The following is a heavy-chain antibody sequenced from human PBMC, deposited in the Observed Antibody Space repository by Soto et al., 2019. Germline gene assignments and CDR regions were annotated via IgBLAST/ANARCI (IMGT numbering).Heavy chain of an antibody. J-gene: IGHJ4*02. Sequence: SETLSLTCTVSGGSISSSSHYWGWIRQPPGKGLEWIGNIFYSGSTYYNPSLKSRVTISVDTSQNQFSLKLSSVTAADTAVYYCARSRGGYFAYWGQGTLVTVSS. V-gene: IGHV4-39*07. CDR2: IFYSGST. CDR1: GGSISSSSHY. CDR3: ARSRGGYFAY. D-gene: IGHD3-16*01.